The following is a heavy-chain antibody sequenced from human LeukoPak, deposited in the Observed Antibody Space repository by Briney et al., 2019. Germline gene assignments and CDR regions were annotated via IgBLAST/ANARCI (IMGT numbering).Heavy chain of an antibody. CDR1: GGSISSSSYY. D-gene: IGHD6-19*01. J-gene: IGHJ3*02. Sequence: SETLSLTCTVSGGSISSSSYYWGWIRQPPGKGLEWIGEINHSGGTNYNPSLKSRVTISVDTSKNQFSLKLSSVTAADTAVYYCARGYSSGWYRVRAFDIWGQGTMVTVSS. CDR3: ARGYSSGWYRVRAFDI. CDR2: INHSGGT. V-gene: IGHV4-39*07.